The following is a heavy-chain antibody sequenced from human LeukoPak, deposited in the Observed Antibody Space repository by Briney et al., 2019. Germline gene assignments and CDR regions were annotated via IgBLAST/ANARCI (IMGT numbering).Heavy chain of an antibody. V-gene: IGHV3-30*02. CDR3: ARGGIRSSSFCFDY. D-gene: IGHD6-13*01. CDR2: IRYDGSNK. J-gene: IGHJ4*02. CDR1: GFTFSSYG. Sequence: GGSLRLSCAASGFTFSSYGMHWVRQAPGKGLEWVAFIRYDGSNKYYADSVKGRFTISRDNSKNTLYLQMNSLRAEDTAVYYCARGGIRSSSFCFDYWGQGTLVTVSS.